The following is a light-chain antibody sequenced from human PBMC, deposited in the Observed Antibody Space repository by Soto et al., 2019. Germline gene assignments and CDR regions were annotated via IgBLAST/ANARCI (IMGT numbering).Light chain of an antibody. CDR1: RSIGTD. V-gene: IGKV1-39*01. J-gene: IGKJ1*01. Sequence: DIQMTQSPSSLSASLGDRVSITCRASRSIGTDLNWYQQKPGKAPKLLISGASTLQGGVPSRFSGSVSGTEFTLTISSLPPGDLATYFCQQTYSTPWTFAQGTKVDI. CDR3: QQTYSTPWT. CDR2: GAS.